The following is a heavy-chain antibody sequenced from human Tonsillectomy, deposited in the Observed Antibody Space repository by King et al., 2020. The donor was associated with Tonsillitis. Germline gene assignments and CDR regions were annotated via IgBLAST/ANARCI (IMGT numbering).Heavy chain of an antibody. D-gene: IGHD2-2*01. J-gene: IGHJ4*02. CDR3: AREYCSDTSCYFFDY. CDR1: GGSISSHY. CDR2: MSYSGNT. V-gene: IGHV4-59*11. Sequence: VPLQESGPGLVKPSETLSLTCTVSGGSISSHYWTWIRQPPGKGLEWIGYMSYSGNTNYNPSLKSRVTISVDTSKNQFSLNLSSVTAADTAVYFCAREYCSDTSCYFFDYWGLGTLVTVSS.